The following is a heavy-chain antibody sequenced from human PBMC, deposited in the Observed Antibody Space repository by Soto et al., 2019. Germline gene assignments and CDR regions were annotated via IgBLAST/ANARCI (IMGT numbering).Heavy chain of an antibody. Sequence: GGSLRLSCAASGFTFSSYGMHWVRQAPGKGLEWVAVISYDGSNKYYADSVKGRFTISRDNSKNTLYLQMNSLRAEDTAVYYCAKDRGGGPISRRHSYGMDVWGQGTTVTVS. CDR2: ISYDGSNK. V-gene: IGHV3-30*18. CDR3: AKDRGGGPISRRHSYGMDV. J-gene: IGHJ6*02. D-gene: IGHD2-15*01. CDR1: GFTFSSYG.